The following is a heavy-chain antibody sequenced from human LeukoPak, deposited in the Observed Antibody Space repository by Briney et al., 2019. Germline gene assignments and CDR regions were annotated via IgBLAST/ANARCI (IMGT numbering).Heavy chain of an antibody. Sequence: GRSLRLSCAASGFTFSSYAMHWVRQAPGKGLEWVAVISYDGSNKYYADSVKGRFTISRDNSKNTLYLQMNSLRAEDTAVYYCARDEAAAGPYYYYYGMDVWGQGTTVTVSS. D-gene: IGHD6-13*01. J-gene: IGHJ6*02. CDR2: ISYDGSNK. V-gene: IGHV3-30*04. CDR3: ARDEAAAGPYYYYYGMDV. CDR1: GFTFSSYA.